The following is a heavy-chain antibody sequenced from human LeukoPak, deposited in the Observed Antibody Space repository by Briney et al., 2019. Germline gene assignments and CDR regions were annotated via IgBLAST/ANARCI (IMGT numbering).Heavy chain of an antibody. V-gene: IGHV3-7*03. CDR3: AKGYDFWSGPFDY. CDR2: IKQDGSEK. D-gene: IGHD3-3*01. Sequence: GGSLRLSCAASGFTFSSYWMSWVRQAPGKGLEWVANIKQDGSEKYYVDSVKGRFTISRDNSKNTLYLQMNSLRAEDTAVYYCAKGYDFWSGPFDYWGQGTLVTVSS. CDR1: GFTFSSYW. J-gene: IGHJ4*02.